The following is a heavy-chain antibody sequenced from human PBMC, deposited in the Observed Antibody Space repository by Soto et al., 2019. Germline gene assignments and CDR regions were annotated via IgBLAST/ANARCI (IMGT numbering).Heavy chain of an antibody. Sequence: SETLSLTCTVSGGSITNHFWSWIRQPAGKRLEWIGRIYSSGNTMYNPSLKSRVTMSIDTSKYQFSLTLSSVSTADTAIYFCARDNVWSGTYSFFDSWGQGTLVT. V-gene: IGHV4-4*07. CDR2: IYSSGNT. CDR1: GGSITNHF. CDR3: ARDNVWSGTYSFFDS. J-gene: IGHJ4*02. D-gene: IGHD3-3*01.